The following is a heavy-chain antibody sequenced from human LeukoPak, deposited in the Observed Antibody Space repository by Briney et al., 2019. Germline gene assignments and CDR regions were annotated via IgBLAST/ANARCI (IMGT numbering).Heavy chain of an antibody. V-gene: IGHV4-34*01. CDR1: GGSISSYY. Sequence: SETLSLTCTVSGGSISSYYWSWIRQPPGKGLEWIGEINHSGSTNYNPSLKSRVTISVDTSKNQFSLKLSSVTAADTAVYYCARVVNYRGDDYWGQGTLVTVSS. J-gene: IGHJ4*02. D-gene: IGHD1-7*01. CDR2: INHSGST. CDR3: ARVVNYRGDDY.